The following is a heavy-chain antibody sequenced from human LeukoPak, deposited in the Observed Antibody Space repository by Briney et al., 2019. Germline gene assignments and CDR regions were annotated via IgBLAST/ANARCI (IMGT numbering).Heavy chain of an antibody. D-gene: IGHD4-23*01. CDR2: IRSKAYGGTT. Sequence: GGSLRLSCTASGFTFGDYAMSWVRQAPGKGLEWVGFIRSKAYGGTTEYAASVKGRFTISRDDSKSIAYLQMNSLKTEDTAVYYCTRDLTFYGDNRYYFDYWGQGTLVTVSS. CDR1: GFTFGDYA. V-gene: IGHV3-49*04. CDR3: TRDLTFYGDNRYYFDY. J-gene: IGHJ4*02.